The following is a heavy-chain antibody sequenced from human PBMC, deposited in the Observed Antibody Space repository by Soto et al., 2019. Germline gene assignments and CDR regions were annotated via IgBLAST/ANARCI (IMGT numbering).Heavy chain of an antibody. CDR3: ARVPSPFDYYYAMDV. CDR2: IFSSGTT. V-gene: IGHV4-30-4*01. Sequence: SETLSLTCTVSGDSISSGNKYWSWIRQPPGKGLAWIGYIFSSGTTYYNPSLKSRLTMSLDASQNQFSLKLNSLTDADTAVYFCARVPSPFDYYYAMDVWGQGTTVTV. J-gene: IGHJ6*02. D-gene: IGHD3-16*01. CDR1: GDSISSGNKY.